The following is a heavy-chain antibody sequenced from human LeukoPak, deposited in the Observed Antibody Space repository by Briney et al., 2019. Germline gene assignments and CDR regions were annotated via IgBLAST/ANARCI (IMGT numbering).Heavy chain of an antibody. CDR3: ARHDLVGATTTDY. J-gene: IGHJ4*02. D-gene: IGHD5-12*01. CDR2: IYYSGRS. Sequence: SETPSLTCTLSRGSVSSSRYYWGWIRHSPGKGLEWIAIIYYSGRSYYNPSLKSRVNISINTSNNQFSLMLRSVSAADTAVYYCARHDLVGATTTDYWGQGTLVTVSS. CDR1: RGSVSSSRYY. V-gene: IGHV4-39*01.